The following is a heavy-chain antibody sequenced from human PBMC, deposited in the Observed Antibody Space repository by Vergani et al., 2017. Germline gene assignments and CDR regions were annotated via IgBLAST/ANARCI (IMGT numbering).Heavy chain of an antibody. V-gene: IGHV4-34*01. CDR1: GGSFSGYY. CDR3: ARTDTAMVTLDY. Sequence: QVQLQQWGAGLLKPSETLSLTCAVYGGSFSGYYWSWIRQPPGKGLEWIGEINHSGSTNYNPSLKSRVTISVDTSKNQFSLKLSSVTAADTAVYYCARTDTAMVTLDYWGQGTLVTVSS. J-gene: IGHJ4*02. CDR2: INHSGST. D-gene: IGHD5-18*01.